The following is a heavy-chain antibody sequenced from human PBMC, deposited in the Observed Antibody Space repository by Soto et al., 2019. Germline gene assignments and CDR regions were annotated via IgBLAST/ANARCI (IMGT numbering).Heavy chain of an antibody. Sequence: QLQLQESGPGLVKPSETLSLTCTVSGGSISSSSYYWGWIRQPPGKGRERIGSIYYSGSTYYNPSLKSRVTISVDTSKNQFSLKRSSVTAADTAVYYCARHVWAHYSDSSGYLYYFDYWGQGTLVTVSS. CDR2: IYYSGST. V-gene: IGHV4-39*01. J-gene: IGHJ4*02. D-gene: IGHD3-22*01. CDR1: GGSISSSSYY. CDR3: ARHVWAHYSDSSGYLYYFDY.